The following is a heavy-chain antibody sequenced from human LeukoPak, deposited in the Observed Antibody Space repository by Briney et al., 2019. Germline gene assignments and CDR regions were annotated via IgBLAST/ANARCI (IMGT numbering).Heavy chain of an antibody. D-gene: IGHD3-10*01. Sequence: GESLKISCKGSGYSFTSYWIGWVGQMPGKGLEWMGIIYPGDSDTRYSPSFQGQVTISADKSISTAYLQWSSLKASDTAMYYCARHYYGAGSNNWFDPWGQGTLVTVSS. CDR1: GYSFTSYW. V-gene: IGHV5-51*01. J-gene: IGHJ5*02. CDR3: ARHYYGAGSNNWFDP. CDR2: IYPGDSDT.